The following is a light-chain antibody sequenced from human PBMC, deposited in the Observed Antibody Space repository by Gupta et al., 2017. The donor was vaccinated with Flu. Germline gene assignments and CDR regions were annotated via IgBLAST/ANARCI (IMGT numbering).Light chain of an antibody. J-gene: IGLJ2*01. V-gene: IGLV3-21*02. CDR3: QVWDSSSDHHVV. Sequence: SDVLTQPPSTSGAPGQTARITCGGNNIGSKSVHWYQQKPGQAPVLVVYDDSDRPSGIPERFSGSNSGNTATLTISRIEAGDEADYYCQVWDSSSDHHVVFGGGTKLTVL. CDR1: NIGSKS. CDR2: DDS.